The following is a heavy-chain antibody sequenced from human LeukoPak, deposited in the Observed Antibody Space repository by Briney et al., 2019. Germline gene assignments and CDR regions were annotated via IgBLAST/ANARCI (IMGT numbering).Heavy chain of an antibody. Sequence: GGSLRLSCAASGFTFSSYAMTWVRKAPDKGLKWVSAISGSDGSTYYADSVKGRFTISRDDSQNTLYLQMNSLSAEDTAVYYCAKVETSGGANCYALDYWGQGTLVTVSS. CDR3: AKVETSGGANCYALDY. J-gene: IGHJ4*02. V-gene: IGHV3-23*01. CDR1: GFTFSSYA. D-gene: IGHD2-2*01. CDR2: ISGSDGST.